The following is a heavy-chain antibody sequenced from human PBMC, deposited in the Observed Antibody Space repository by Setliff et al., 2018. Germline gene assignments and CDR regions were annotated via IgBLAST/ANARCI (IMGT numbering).Heavy chain of an antibody. Sequence: SETLSLTCTVSGASLSSGTYYWGWVRQPPGKGLEWIGRIYYRGDTYYNASLRGRLTISVDTAQNQFSLRLTSVTAADTAVYYCARTGTYRYFDYWGQGALVTVSS. V-gene: IGHV4-39*01. J-gene: IGHJ4*02. CDR1: GASLSSGTYY. D-gene: IGHD1-1*01. CDR3: ARTGTYRYFDY. CDR2: IYYRGDT.